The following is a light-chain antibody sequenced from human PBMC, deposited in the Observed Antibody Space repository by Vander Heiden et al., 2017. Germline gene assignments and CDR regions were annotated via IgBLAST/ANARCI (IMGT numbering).Light chain of an antibody. J-gene: IGKJ5*01. CDR2: DAS. CDR1: QGVSTD. Sequence: EIVLTQSPGTLSLSPGERATLSCRASQGVSTDLAWYQQKPGQAPRLLIYDASNRATGIPARFSGSGSGTDFTLTNSSLEPEDFAVYYCQQRSNWPPITVGQGTQMEIK. V-gene: IGKV3-11*01. CDR3: QQRSNWPPIT.